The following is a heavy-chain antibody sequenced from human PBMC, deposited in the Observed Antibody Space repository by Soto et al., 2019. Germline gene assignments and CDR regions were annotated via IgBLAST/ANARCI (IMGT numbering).Heavy chain of an antibody. V-gene: IGHV4-34*01. CDR1: GGSFSGYY. CDR2: INHGGST. J-gene: IGHJ5*02. D-gene: IGHD2-15*01. CDR3: ARIGLYCSGGCCYFNWFDP. Sequence: QVQLQQWGAGLLKPSETLSLTCAVYGGSFSGYYWSWIRQPPGKGLEWIGEINHGGSTNYNPSLKSRVTISVDTSKNQFSLKLSSVTAADTAVYYCARIGLYCSGGCCYFNWFDPWGQGTLVTVSS.